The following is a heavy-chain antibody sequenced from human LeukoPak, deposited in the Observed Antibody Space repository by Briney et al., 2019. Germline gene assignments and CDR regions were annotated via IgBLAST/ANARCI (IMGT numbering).Heavy chain of an antibody. CDR2: IYYSGST. CDR1: GASISSSTYY. D-gene: IGHD1-26*01. Sequence: SETLSLTCTVSGASISSSTYYWGWIRQPPGKGLEWIGSIYYSGSTYYNPSLKSRVTISVDTSKNQFSLKLSSVTAADTAVYYCAKEGVGATDDYWGQGTLVTVSS. J-gene: IGHJ4*02. CDR3: AKEGVGATDDY. V-gene: IGHV4-39*07.